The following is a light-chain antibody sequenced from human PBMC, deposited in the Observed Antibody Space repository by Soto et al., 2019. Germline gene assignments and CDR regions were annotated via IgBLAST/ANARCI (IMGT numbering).Light chain of an antibody. CDR3: QQRCNWPPVT. V-gene: IGKV3-11*01. CDR2: DAS. Sequence: EIELTQSPATLSLSPGERATLSCRASQSVSGCLAWYQQKPGQAPRLLIYDASNRATGIPARFSGGGSGTDFTLTISSLEPEDFAVYYCQQRCNWPPVTFGGGTKVDIK. J-gene: IGKJ4*01. CDR1: QSVSGC.